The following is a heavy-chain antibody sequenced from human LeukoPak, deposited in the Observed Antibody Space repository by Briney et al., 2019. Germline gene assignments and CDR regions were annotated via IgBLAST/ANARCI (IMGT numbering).Heavy chain of an antibody. CDR1: GLTFSSLA. Sequence: GRSLRLSCAASGLTFSSLAMDWVRQAPGKGLEWVGDISYDGTYASYAASVGGRFTISRDNSKNTLYLQMNSLRTEDTAVYYCATESSLSNWGLGTLVTVSS. CDR3: ATESSLSN. J-gene: IGHJ4*02. CDR2: ISYDGTYA. V-gene: IGHV3-30*04. D-gene: IGHD2/OR15-2a*01.